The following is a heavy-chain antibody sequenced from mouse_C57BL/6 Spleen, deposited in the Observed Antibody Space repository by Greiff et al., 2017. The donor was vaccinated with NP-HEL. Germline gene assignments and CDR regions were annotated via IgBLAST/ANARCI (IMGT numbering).Heavy chain of an antibody. Sequence: QVHVKQPGAELVKPGASVKMSCKASGYTFTSYWITWVKQRPGQGLEWIGDIYPGSGSTNYNEKFKSKATLTVDTSSSTAYMQLSSLTSEDSAVYYCARGGVYYGNYDWYFDVWGTGTTVTVSS. CDR3: ARGGVYYGNYDWYFDV. CDR1: GYTFTSYW. D-gene: IGHD2-1*01. V-gene: IGHV1-55*01. CDR2: IYPGSGST. J-gene: IGHJ1*03.